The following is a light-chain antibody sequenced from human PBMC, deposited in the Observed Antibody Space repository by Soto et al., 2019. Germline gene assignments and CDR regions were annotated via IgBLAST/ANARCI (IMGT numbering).Light chain of an antibody. CDR1: SSDVGTYSY. J-gene: IGLJ1*01. Sequence: QSVLTQPASVSGSPGQSITISCTGTSSDVGTYSYVSWYQQHPGKAPKLIIYDVSNRPSGVSNRFSGSKSGNTASLTISGLQAEDEADYYCSSCTSSSALYVFATGTKLTVL. V-gene: IGLV2-14*01. CDR3: SSCTSSSALYV. CDR2: DVS.